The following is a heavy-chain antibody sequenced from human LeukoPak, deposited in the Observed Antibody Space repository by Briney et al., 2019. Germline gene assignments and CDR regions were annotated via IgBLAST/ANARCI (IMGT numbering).Heavy chain of an antibody. CDR2: IIPIFGTA. D-gene: IGHD2-2*01. Sequence: SAKVSCKASGGTFSSYAISWVRQAPGQGLEWMGGIIPIFGTANYAQKFQGRVTITADESTSTAYMELSSLRSEDTAVYYCASQTGGIVVVPAAIYVYWGQGTLVTVSS. CDR3: ASQTGGIVVVPAAIYVY. CDR1: GGTFSSYA. J-gene: IGHJ4*02. V-gene: IGHV1-69*01.